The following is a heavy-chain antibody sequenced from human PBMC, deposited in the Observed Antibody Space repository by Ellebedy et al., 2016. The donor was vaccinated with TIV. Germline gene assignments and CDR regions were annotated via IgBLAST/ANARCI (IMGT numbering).Heavy chain of an antibody. CDR2: TSGGVGNT. J-gene: IGHJ4*02. D-gene: IGHD2-15*01. CDR1: GFTFSNYV. V-gene: IGHV3-23*01. CDR3: AKGWGGSCYWEAY. Sequence: PGGSLRLSCAASGFTFSNYVMSWVRQAQGTGLEWVSSTSGGVGNTYYADSVKGRFTISRDNSKNTLYLQMNSLRAEETAVYYCAKGWGGSCYWEAYWGQGTLVTVSS.